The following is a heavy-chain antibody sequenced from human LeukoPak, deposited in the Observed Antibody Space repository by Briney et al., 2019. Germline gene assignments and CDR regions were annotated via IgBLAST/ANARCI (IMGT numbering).Heavy chain of an antibody. D-gene: IGHD2-21*01. CDR1: GFAFSRYA. CDR2: ISGSGRNT. Sequence: GVSLRLSCAASGFAFSRYAMHWVRHAPGKGLEWVSRISGSGRNTYYADSVKGRFTISRDNSKNTLYLQMNSLRAEDTAVYYCAKASCGGECYYAMDVWGQGTTVTVSS. J-gene: IGHJ6*02. CDR3: AKASCGGECYYAMDV. V-gene: IGHV3-23*01.